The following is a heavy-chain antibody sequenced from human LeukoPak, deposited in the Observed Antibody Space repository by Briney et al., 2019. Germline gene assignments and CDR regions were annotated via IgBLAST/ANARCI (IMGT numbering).Heavy chain of an antibody. CDR3: ATGVATVVTMEAFDY. D-gene: IGHD4-23*01. CDR2: IKSKTDGGAT. Sequence: GGSLRLSCAASGFSMSGYWMSWVRQAPGKGLEWVGRIKSKTDGGATDYAAPVKGRFTISRDDSKNTLSLQMNSLKTEDTAVYYCATGVATVVTMEAFDYWGQGTLVTVSS. V-gene: IGHV3-15*01. J-gene: IGHJ4*02. CDR1: GFSMSGYW.